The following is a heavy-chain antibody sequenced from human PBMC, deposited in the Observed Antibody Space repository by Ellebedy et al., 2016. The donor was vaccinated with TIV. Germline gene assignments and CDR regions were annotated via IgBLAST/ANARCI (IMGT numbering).Heavy chain of an antibody. V-gene: IGHV4-59*01. Sequence: MPSETLSLTCTVSGGSISSYYWSWIRQLPGKGLEWIGYIYYSGSTNYNPSLKSRFTISVDTSKNQFSLKLRSVTAADTAVYYCAREWRGWDKLGGMDVWGQGTTVTVSS. J-gene: IGHJ6*02. CDR3: AREWRGWDKLGGMDV. CDR2: IYYSGST. D-gene: IGHD6-19*01. CDR1: GGSISSYY.